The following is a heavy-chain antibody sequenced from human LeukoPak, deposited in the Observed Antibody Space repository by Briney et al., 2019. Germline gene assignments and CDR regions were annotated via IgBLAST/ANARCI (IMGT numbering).Heavy chain of an antibody. J-gene: IGHJ4*02. CDR2: IRSESFGGTT. CDR3: TRDDRGDGCNPGY. CDR1: GFTFADYA. V-gene: IGHV3-49*04. D-gene: IGHD5-24*01. Sequence: SGGSLRLSCTTSGFTFADYAMSWVRQAPGKGLEWVGFIRSESFGGTTEYAASVKGRFTISRDDSKSVAHLQMNSLKTDDTAVYYCTRDDRGDGCNPGYWGQGTLVTVSS.